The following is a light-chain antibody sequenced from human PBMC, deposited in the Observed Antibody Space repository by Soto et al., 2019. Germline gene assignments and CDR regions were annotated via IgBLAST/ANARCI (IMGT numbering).Light chain of an antibody. CDR1: SSDVGGYNY. J-gene: IGLJ2*01. CDR3: SSYTSSSYVV. V-gene: IGLV2-14*01. CDR2: DVS. Sequence: QSALTQPASVSGSPVQSITISCTGTSSDVGGYNYVSWYQQHPGKAPKLMIYDVSNRPSGVSNRFSGSKSGNTASLTISGLQAEDEADYYCSSYTSSSYVVFGGGTKLTVL.